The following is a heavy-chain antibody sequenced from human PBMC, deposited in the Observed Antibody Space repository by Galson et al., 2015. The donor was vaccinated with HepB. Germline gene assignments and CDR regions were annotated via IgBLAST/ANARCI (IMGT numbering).Heavy chain of an antibody. CDR1: GFTFSSYS. J-gene: IGHJ6*02. CDR3: ARDMADSSSSGTYGMDV. CDR2: ISSSSSYI. Sequence: SLRLSCAASGFTFSSYSMNWVRQAPGKGLEWVSSISSSSSYIYYADSVKGRFTISRDNAKNSLYLQMYSLRAEDTAVYYCARDMADSSSSGTYGMDVWGQGTTVTVSS. D-gene: IGHD6-6*01. V-gene: IGHV3-21*01.